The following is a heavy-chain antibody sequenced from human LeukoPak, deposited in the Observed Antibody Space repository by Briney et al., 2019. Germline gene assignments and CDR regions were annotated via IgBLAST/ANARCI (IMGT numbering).Heavy chain of an antibody. Sequence: PSETLSLTCTVSGGPISSSSYYWGWIRQPPGKGLEWIGSIYYSGSTYYNPSLKSQVTISVDTSKSQFSLKLSSVTAADTAVYYCARTAGITGTTDAFDIWGQGTMVTVSS. CDR3: ARTAGITGTTDAFDI. D-gene: IGHD1-7*01. CDR2: IYYSGST. V-gene: IGHV4-39*01. J-gene: IGHJ3*02. CDR1: GGPISSSSYY.